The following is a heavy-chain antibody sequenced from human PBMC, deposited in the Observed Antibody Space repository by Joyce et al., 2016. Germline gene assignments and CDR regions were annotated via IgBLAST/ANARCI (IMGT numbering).Heavy chain of an antibody. CDR1: GGSISRSTYY. V-gene: IGHV4-39*01. J-gene: IGHJ5*02. D-gene: IGHD3-10*01. Sequence: QLQLQESGPGLVKPSETLSLTCTVSGGSISRSTYYWGWIRQPPGKGLGWIGRIDYSGTTYKNPSLKSRVTISVDTSKNQFSVKLSSVTAADTAVYYCARQSNQYYYGSGSHNWFDPWGQGTLVTVSS. CDR2: IDYSGTT. CDR3: ARQSNQYYYGSGSHNWFDP.